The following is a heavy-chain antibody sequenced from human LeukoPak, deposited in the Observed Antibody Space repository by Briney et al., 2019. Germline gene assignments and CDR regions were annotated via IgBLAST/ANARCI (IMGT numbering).Heavy chain of an antibody. CDR2: ISSSSSYI. V-gene: IGHV3-21*01. CDR1: GFTFSDYW. J-gene: IGHJ4*02. Sequence: GGSLRLSCAASGFTFSDYWMHWVRQAPGKGLEWVSSISSSSSYIYYADSVKGRFTMSRENANTSLYLQMNSLRAEDTAVYYCARDRSTDFWSGYYTNYFDYWGQGTLVTVSS. CDR3: ARDRSTDFWSGYYTNYFDY. D-gene: IGHD3-3*01.